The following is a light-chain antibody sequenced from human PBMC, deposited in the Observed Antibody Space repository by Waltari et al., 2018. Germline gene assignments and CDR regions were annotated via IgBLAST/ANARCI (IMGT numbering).Light chain of an antibody. J-gene: IGLJ3*02. Sequence: QLVLTQSPSASASLGASVKLTCTLSSGHSSNIVAWLQQQPAKGPRVLMKVNSDGSHSKGDEIPDRFSGYSSGAERYLTISSVQSEDEADYYCQTGGHGTWVFGGGTKLTVL. CDR2: VNSDGSH. CDR3: QTGGHGTWV. V-gene: IGLV4-69*01. CDR1: SGHSSNI.